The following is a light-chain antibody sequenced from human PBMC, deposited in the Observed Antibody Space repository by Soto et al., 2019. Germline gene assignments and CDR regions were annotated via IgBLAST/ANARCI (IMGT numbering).Light chain of an antibody. J-gene: IGKJ1*01. CDR2: DAS. V-gene: IGKV1-5*01. CDR1: QTINTR. Sequence: DIQMTQYTSTLSSSVGDRVTITCRATQTINTRLAWYQQKPGKAPKLLIYDASSLESGVPSRFSGSGSGTEFTLTISGLQPDDFATYYCQHYDTYRATFGLGTKVDI. CDR3: QHYDTYRAT.